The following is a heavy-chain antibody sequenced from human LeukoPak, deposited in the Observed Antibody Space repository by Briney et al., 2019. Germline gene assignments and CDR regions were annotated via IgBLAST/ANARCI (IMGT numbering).Heavy chain of an antibody. J-gene: IGHJ4*02. V-gene: IGHV4-59*08. Sequence: SETLSLTCTVSGGSISSYYWSWIRQPPGKGLEWIGYIYYSGSTYYNPSLESRVTISVDTSKSQFSLKLSSVTAADTSIYYCASLGKLGYYFDYWGQGTLVTVSS. CDR2: IYYSGST. CDR3: ASLGKLGYYFDY. CDR1: GGSISSYY. D-gene: IGHD3-16*01.